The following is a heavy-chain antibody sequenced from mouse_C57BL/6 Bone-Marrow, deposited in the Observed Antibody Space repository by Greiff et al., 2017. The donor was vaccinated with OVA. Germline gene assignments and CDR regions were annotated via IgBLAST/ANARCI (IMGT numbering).Heavy chain of an antibody. J-gene: IGHJ3*01. D-gene: IGHD2-4*01. V-gene: IGHV1-64*01. CDR2: IHPNSGST. CDR3: IYYDYEWFAY. CDR1: GYTFTSYW. Sequence: QVQLKQPGAELVKPGASVKLSCKASGYTFTSYWMHWVKQRPGQGLEWIGMIHPNSGSTNYNEKFKSKATLTVDKSSSTAYMQLSSLTSEDSAVYYCIYYDYEWFAYWGQGTLVTVSA.